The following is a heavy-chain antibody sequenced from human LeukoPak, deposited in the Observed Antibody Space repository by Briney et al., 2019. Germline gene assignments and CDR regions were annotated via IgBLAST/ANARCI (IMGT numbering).Heavy chain of an antibody. V-gene: IGHV3-33*07. D-gene: IGHD4-11*01. CDR1: GFTISQFC. CDR2: IWSDATNQ. Sequence: GGSLRLSCEASGFTISQFCIYWFRQAPGKGLEWVAVIWSDATNQYYADSVKGRFTISRDNFKRTVSLEMNSLRAEDTAVYYCAKGTQGGFDYSNSLEYWGQGSLVIVSS. CDR3: AKGTQGGFDYSNSLEY. J-gene: IGHJ4*02.